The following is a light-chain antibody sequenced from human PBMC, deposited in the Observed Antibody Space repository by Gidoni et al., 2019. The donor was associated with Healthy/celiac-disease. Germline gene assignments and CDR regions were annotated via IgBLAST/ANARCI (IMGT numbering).Light chain of an antibody. CDR2: KDS. CDR1: ALPKKY. J-gene: IGLJ1*01. Sequence: SYELTQPPSVSVSLGQMARITCSGEALPKKYAYWYQQKPGQFPVLVIYKDSERPSGIPERFSGSSSGTIVTLTISGVQAEDEADYYCLSADSSALLEVFGTGTKVTVL. CDR3: LSADSSALLEV. V-gene: IGLV3-16*01.